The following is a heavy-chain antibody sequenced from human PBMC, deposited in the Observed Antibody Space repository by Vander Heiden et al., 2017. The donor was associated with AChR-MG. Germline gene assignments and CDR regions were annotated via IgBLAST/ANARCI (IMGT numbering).Heavy chain of an antibody. CDR3: ARVMSYYDFWSASYYYYGMDV. D-gene: IGHD3-3*01. CDR1: GYTFTSYD. Sequence: QVQLVQSGAEVKKPGASVKVSCKASGYTFTSYDINWVRQATGQGLEWMGWMNPNSGNTGYAQKFQGRVTMTRNTSISTAYMELSSLRSEDTAVYYCARVMSYYDFWSASYYYYGMDVWGQGTTVTVSS. J-gene: IGHJ6*02. V-gene: IGHV1-8*01. CDR2: MNPNSGNT.